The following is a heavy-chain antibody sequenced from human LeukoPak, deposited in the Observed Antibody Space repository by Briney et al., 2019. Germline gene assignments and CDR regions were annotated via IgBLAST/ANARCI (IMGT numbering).Heavy chain of an antibody. J-gene: IGHJ4*02. CDR3: ARDRPVELGHLFDY. V-gene: IGHV1-18*01. CDR1: GYTFTSYG. D-gene: IGHD6-6*01. CDR2: ISAYNGNT. Sequence: ASVKVSCKASGYTFTSYGISWVRRAPGQGLEWMGWISAYNGNTNYAQKLQGRVTMTTDTSTSTAYMGLRSLRSDDTAVYYCARDRPVELGHLFDYWGQGTLVTVSS.